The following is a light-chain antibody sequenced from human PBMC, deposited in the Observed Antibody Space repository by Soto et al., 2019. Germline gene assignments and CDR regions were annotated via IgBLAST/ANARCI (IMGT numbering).Light chain of an antibody. CDR2: DAS. CDR1: QSIASW. CDR3: QQYNSWLWT. Sequence: DIQMTQSPSTLSASAGDRVTISCRASQSIASWLAWYQQKAGKAPNLLIYDASSLESGVPSRFSGSGSGTEFTLIISSLQSEDSAVYYCQQYNSWLWTFGQGTKVEIK. V-gene: IGKV1-5*01. J-gene: IGKJ1*01.